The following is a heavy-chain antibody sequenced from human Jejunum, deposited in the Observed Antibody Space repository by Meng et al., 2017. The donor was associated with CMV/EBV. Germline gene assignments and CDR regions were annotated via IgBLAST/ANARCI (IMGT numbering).Heavy chain of an antibody. D-gene: IGHD4-11*01. J-gene: IGHJ6*02. CDR2: IYYRGRPSYRTNT. Sequence: YCWRWFRQHPGKGLEWIGDIYYRGRPSYRTNTYYNLPLKSRLIMSVDTSKSQFSRRLSSVTAADTAVYYCARSDYSLTYSYGLDVWCQGTTVTSP. CDR1: YC. CDR3: ARSDYSLTYSYGLDV. V-gene: IGHV4-31*02.